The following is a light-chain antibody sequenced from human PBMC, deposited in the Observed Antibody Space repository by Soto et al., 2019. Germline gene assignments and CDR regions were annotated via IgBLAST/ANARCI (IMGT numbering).Light chain of an antibody. Sequence: DIEMTQSPLSLPVTPGESASISCRSSQRLLNTYGYNYVDWYLQKPGQSPQLLIYLGSHRASGVPDRFSGSGSGTYFTLKISRVEAGDVGVYYCMQSLQTPITFGQGTRLEIK. V-gene: IGKV2-28*01. CDR2: LGS. J-gene: IGKJ5*01. CDR1: QRLLNTYGYNY. CDR3: MQSLQTPIT.